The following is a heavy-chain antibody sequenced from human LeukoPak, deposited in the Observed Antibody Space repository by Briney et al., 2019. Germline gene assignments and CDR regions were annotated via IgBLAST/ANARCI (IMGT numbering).Heavy chain of an antibody. V-gene: IGHV1-2*02. J-gene: IGHJ4*02. Sequence: GASVKVSCKASGYTFTGSYIHWVRQAPGQGLEWMGWINPNSGGTNYAQKFQGRVTMTRDTSISTAYMELSRLKPDDTAVYYCAPMVYTYDYLDYWGQGTLVTVSS. D-gene: IGHD5-18*01. CDR2: INPNSGGT. CDR1: GYTFTGSY. CDR3: APMVYTYDYLDY.